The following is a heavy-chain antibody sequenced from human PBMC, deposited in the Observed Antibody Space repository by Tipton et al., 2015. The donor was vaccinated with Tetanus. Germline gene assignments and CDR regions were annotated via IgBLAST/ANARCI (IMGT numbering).Heavy chain of an antibody. CDR2: IYYSGST. V-gene: IGHV4-59*01. D-gene: IGHD1-26*01. J-gene: IGHJ4*02. Sequence: TLSLTCTVSGGSISSYYWSWIRQPPGKGLEWIGYIYYSGSTNYNPSLKSRVTISVDTSKNQFSRKLSSVTAADTAVYYCASHSGSYYNFDYWGQGTLVTVSS. CDR1: GGSISSYY. CDR3: ASHSGSYYNFDY.